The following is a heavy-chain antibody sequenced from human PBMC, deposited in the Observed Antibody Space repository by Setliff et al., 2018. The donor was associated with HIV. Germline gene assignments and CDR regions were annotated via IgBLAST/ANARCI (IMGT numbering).Heavy chain of an antibody. J-gene: IGHJ5*01. Sequence: SETLSLTCAVSGGSISSSNYYWGWIRQPPGKGLEWIGSIYYDGRTFYKPSLKSRLTISVDTSKNQFSLSLNSVTAADTAVYFCARGGAVSADLDSWGQGTLVTVSS. CDR1: GGSISSSNYY. V-gene: IGHV4-39*07. D-gene: IGHD3-16*01. CDR3: ARGGAVSADLDS. CDR2: IYYDGRT.